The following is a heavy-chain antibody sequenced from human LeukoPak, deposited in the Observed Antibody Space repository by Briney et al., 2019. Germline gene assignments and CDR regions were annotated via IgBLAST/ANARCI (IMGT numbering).Heavy chain of an antibody. CDR1: GFTFSSYS. CDR3: ARGYSSSWFDY. V-gene: IGHV3-7*01. CDR2: IKQDGSEK. Sequence: PGGSLRLSCAASGFTFSSYSMNWVRQAPGKGLEWVANIKQDGSEKYYVDSVKGRFTISRDNAKNSLYLQMNSLRAEDTAVYYCARGYSSSWFDYWGQGTLVTVSS. J-gene: IGHJ4*02. D-gene: IGHD6-13*01.